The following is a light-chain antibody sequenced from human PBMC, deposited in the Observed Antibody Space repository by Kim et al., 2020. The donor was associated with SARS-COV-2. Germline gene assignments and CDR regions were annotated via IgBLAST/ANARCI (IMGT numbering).Light chain of an antibody. V-gene: IGKV2-28*01. CDR3: MQSLQTPFT. J-gene: IGKJ3*01. CDR2: LGS. Sequence: PSSSACRSSQSLLHSNGYNYLDWYLQKPGQAPQLLIHLGSNRASGVPDRFSGSGSGTDFTLKISRVEAEDVVVYYCMQSLQTPFTFGPGTKVDIK. CDR1: QSLLHSNGYNY.